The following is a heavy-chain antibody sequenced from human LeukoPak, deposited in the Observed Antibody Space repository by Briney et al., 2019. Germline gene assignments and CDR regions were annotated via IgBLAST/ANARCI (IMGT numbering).Heavy chain of an antibody. CDR2: INPNSGGT. D-gene: IGHD6-13*01. CDR1: GYTFTGYY. CDR3: ARELIAAAANNRFDP. V-gene: IGHV1-2*02. J-gene: IGHJ5*02. Sequence: GASVKVSCKASGYTFTGYYMHWVRQAPGQGLEWMGWINPNSGGTNYAQKFQGRVTMTRDTSISTAYMELSRLRSDDTAVYYCARELIAAAANNRFDPWGQGTLVTVSS.